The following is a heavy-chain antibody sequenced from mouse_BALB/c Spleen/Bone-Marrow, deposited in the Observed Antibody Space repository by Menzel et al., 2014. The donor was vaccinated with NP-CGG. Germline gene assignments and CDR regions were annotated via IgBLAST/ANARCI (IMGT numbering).Heavy chain of an antibody. D-gene: IGHD2-1*01. CDR3: ASPYGNYDAMDY. J-gene: IGHJ4*01. Sequence: VQLQQSGAELARPGASVKLSCKASGYTFTSYWMQWVKQRPGQGLEWIGAIYPGDGDTRYTQKFRGKATLTADKSSNTAYMQLSSLTSEVSAVYFCASPYGNYDAMDYWGQGTSVTVSS. CDR2: IYPGDGDT. V-gene: IGHV1-87*01. CDR1: GYTFTSYW.